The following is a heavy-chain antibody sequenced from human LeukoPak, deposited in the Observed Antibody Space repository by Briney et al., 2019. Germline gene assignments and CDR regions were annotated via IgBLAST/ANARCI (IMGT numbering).Heavy chain of an antibody. V-gene: IGHV4-34*01. D-gene: IGHD1-7*01. Sequence: SETLSLTCAVYGGSFSGYYWSWIRQPPGKGLEWIGEINHSGSTNYNPSLKSRVTISVDTSKNRFSLKLSSVTAADTAVYYCARRTIMYYFDYWGQGTLVTVSS. CDR1: GGSFSGYY. J-gene: IGHJ4*02. CDR3: ARRTIMYYFDY. CDR2: INHSGST.